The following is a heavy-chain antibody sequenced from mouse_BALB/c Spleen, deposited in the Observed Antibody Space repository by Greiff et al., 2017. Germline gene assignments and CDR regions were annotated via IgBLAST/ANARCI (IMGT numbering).Heavy chain of an antibody. Sequence: EVKLMESGGGLVQPGGSRKLSCAASGFTFSSFGMHWVRQAPEKGLEWVAYISSGSSTIYYADTVKGRFTFSRDNPKNTLFLQMTSLRSEDTAMYYCARDYVPAYWGQGTLVTVSA. CDR1: GFTFSSFG. J-gene: IGHJ3*01. V-gene: IGHV5-17*02. CDR2: ISSGSSTI. D-gene: IGHD1-1*01. CDR3: ARDYVPAY.